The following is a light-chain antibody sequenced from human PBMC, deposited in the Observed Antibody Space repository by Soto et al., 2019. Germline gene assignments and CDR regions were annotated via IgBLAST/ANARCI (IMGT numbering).Light chain of an antibody. J-gene: IGKJ3*01. Sequence: DIQMTQSPSPLSASVGDRVTITCRASQGISTYLAWYQQKPGKVPKLLIYAASTLQSWVPSRFSGSGYGTDFTLAISSLQSEGVETKYCQKYSSAPFTCCPENKVDI. CDR3: QKYSSAPFT. V-gene: IGKV1-27*01. CDR1: QGISTY. CDR2: AAS.